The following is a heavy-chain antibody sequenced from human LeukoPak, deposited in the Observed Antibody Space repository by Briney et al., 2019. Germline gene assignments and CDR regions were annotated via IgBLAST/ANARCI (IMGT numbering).Heavy chain of an antibody. D-gene: IGHD3-3*01. V-gene: IGHV3-74*01. Sequence: SGGSLRLSCAASGFTFSSYWMHWVRQAPGKGLVWVSRINSDGSSTSYADSVKGRFTISRDNAKNTLYLQMNSLRAEDTAVHYCARDGTYYDFWSGYPDNWFDPWGQGTLVTVSS. J-gene: IGHJ5*02. CDR3: ARDGTYYDFWSGYPDNWFDP. CDR2: INSDGSST. CDR1: GFTFSSYW.